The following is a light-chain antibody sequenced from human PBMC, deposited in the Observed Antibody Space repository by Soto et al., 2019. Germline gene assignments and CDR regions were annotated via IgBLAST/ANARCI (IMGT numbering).Light chain of an antibody. CDR3: QQYYSYPALT. Sequence: DIQMTQSPSSLSASVGDRVTITCRASQGIGNYLAWYQQKPGKVPRLLIYTSSTLQSGVPSRFSGRGSGTDFTLTISCLQSEDFATYYCQQYYSYPALTFGGGTKVDIK. J-gene: IGKJ4*01. V-gene: IGKV1-27*01. CDR1: QGIGNY. CDR2: TSS.